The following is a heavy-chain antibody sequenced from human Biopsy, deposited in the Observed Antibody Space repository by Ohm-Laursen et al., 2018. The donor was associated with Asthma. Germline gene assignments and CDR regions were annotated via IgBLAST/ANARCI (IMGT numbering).Heavy chain of an antibody. D-gene: IGHD3-10*01. J-gene: IGHJ4*01. CDR3: ARDFTIGSGSPFHF. V-gene: IGHV3-21*01. Sequence: SLRLSCAASGFDFSGYTMNWVRQAPGKGLEWVSSISGLSRYKYYSDSLRGRVTISRDNAKGSLHLQMSSLRAEDTAVYFCARDFTIGSGSPFHFWGPGTLVIVSS. CDR2: ISGLSRYK. CDR1: GFDFSGYT.